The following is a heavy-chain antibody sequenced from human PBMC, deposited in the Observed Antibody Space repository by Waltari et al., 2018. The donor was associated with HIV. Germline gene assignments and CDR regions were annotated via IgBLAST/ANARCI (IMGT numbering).Heavy chain of an antibody. Sequence: QLQLQESGPGLVKPSETLSLTCTVSGGSISSSSYYWGWIRQPPGKGLEWIGSIYYSGSTYYNPSLKSRVTISVDTSKNQFSLKLSSVTAADTAVYYCARLPYYDFWSGYSRRAPPSDWGQGTLVTVSS. D-gene: IGHD3-3*01. V-gene: IGHV4-39*01. CDR3: ARLPYYDFWSGYSRRAPPSD. J-gene: IGHJ4*02. CDR2: IYYSGST. CDR1: GGSISSSSYY.